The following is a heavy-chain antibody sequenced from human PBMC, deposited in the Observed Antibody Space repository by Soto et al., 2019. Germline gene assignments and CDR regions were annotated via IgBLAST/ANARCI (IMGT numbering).Heavy chain of an antibody. Sequence: DVQLLESGGGLVQPEGSLRLSCAASGFTFSSYAMGWVRQGPGKGLEWVAVVSFGGSTHYADSVRGRFTISRDNSKNTLSLQMNSLTAEDTAVYFCATRRGAGGHFDYWGQGALVTVSS. CDR3: ATRRGAGGHFDY. J-gene: IGHJ4*02. D-gene: IGHD2-15*01. CDR2: VSFGGST. CDR1: GFTFSSYA. V-gene: IGHV3-23*01.